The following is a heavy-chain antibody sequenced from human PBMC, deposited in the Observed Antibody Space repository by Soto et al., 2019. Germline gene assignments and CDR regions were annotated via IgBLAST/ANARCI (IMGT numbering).Heavy chain of an antibody. Sequence: GGFLRLSCAASGFTFSSYVMHWVRQAPGKGLEWVAVISYDGSNKYYADSVKGRFTISRDNSKNTLYLQMNSLRAEDTAVYYCAKDIVVVPAAISVGPDYWGQGTLVTVSS. CDR3: AKDIVVVPAAISVGPDY. D-gene: IGHD2-2*02. J-gene: IGHJ4*02. CDR2: ISYDGSNK. V-gene: IGHV3-30*18. CDR1: GFTFSSYV.